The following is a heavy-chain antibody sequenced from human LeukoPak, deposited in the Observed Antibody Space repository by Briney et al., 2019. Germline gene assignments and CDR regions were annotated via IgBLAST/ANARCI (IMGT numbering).Heavy chain of an antibody. CDR3: ARHVGDSSGCLGSHWFGP. V-gene: IGHV4-59*08. CDR2: IYYSGST. CDR1: GGSISSYY. Sequence: SETLSLTCTVSGGSISSYYWSWIRQPPGKGLEWIGYIYYSGSTNYNPSLKSRVTISVDTSKNQFSLKLSSVTAADTAVYYCARHVGDSSGCLGSHWFGPWGQGTLVTVSS. J-gene: IGHJ5*02. D-gene: IGHD3-22*01.